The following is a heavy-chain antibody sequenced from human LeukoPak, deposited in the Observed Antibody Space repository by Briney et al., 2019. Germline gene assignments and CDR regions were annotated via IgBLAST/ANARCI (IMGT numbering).Heavy chain of an antibody. CDR3: ARGLGTRWFFDY. D-gene: IGHD1-1*01. Sequence: ASVKVSCKASGGTFSSYALSWVRQAPGQGLEWMGRIIPVFGTTTYAQKFQGRVTITADEFTTTAYMELRRLTSEDTAMYYCARGLGTRWFFDYWGQGTLVTVSS. V-gene: IGHV1-69*13. CDR2: IIPVFGTT. J-gene: IGHJ4*02. CDR1: GGTFSSYA.